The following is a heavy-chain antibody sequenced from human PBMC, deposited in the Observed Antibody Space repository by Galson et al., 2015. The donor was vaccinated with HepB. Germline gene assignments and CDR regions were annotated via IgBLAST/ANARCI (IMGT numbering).Heavy chain of an antibody. D-gene: IGHD2-2*01. CDR2: IRSKANSYAT. CDR1: GFTFSGSA. Sequence: SLRLSCAASGFTFSGSAMHWVRQASGKGLEWVGRIRSKANSYATAYAASVKGRFTISRDDSKNTAYLQMNSLKTEDTAVYYCTRGGYQPLSYPWFDPWGQGTLVTVSS. CDR3: TRGGYQPLSYPWFDP. J-gene: IGHJ5*02. V-gene: IGHV3-73*01.